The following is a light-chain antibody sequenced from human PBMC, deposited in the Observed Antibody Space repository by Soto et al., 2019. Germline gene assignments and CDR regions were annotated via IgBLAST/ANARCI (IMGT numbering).Light chain of an antibody. CDR2: DVS. CDR3: SSYTSSSTYV. CDR1: TSDVGGYNY. J-gene: IGLJ1*01. V-gene: IGLV2-14*01. Sequence: QSALTQPVSVSGSPGQSITISCTGTTSDVGGYNYVSWYQQHPGKAPKLMIYDVSNRPSRVSNRFSGSKSGNTASLTISGLQAEDEADYYCSSYTSSSTYVFGTGTKLTVL.